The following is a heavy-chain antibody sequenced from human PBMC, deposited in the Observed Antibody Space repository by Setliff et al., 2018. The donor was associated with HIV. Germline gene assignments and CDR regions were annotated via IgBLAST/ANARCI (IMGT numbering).Heavy chain of an antibody. D-gene: IGHD2-21*01. CDR2: ITSSGRGI. J-gene: IGHJ3*02. CDR3: AKHFLLWSNAFHI. Sequence: GGSLRLSCAASGFVLANYDISWVRQAPGKGLEWVSYITSSGRGIYYAESVKGRFTISRDNSKNTLYLQMNSLRAEDTAVYYCAKHFLLWSNAFHIWGQGTMVTVSS. V-gene: IGHV3-23*03. CDR1: GFVLANYD.